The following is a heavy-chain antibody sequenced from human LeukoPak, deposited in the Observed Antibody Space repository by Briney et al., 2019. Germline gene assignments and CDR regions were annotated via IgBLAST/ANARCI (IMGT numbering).Heavy chain of an antibody. CDR2: INPNSGGT. J-gene: IGHJ6*02. V-gene: IGHV1-2*02. CDR1: GYTFTGYY. Sequence: EASVKVSCKASGYTFTGYYMHWVRQAPGQGLEWMGWINPNSGGTNYAQKFQGRVTMTRDTSISTAYMELSRLRSDDTAVYYCARVSIPIVVVPAAIQESCYYYGMDVWGQGTTVTVSS. D-gene: IGHD2-2*02. CDR3: ARVSIPIVVVPAAIQESCYYYGMDV.